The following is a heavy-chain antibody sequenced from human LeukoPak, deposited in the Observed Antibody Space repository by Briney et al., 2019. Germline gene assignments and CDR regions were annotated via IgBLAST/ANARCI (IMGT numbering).Heavy chain of an antibody. D-gene: IGHD3-3*01. J-gene: IGHJ4*02. CDR3: ARDSWYYDFWSYFDY. V-gene: IGHV3-30*04. CDR2: ISYDGSNK. CDR1: GFTFSSYA. Sequence: PGGSLRLSCAASGFTFSSYAVHWVRQAPGKGLEWVAVISYDGSNKYYADSVKGRFTISRDNSKNTLYLQMNSLRAVDTAVYYCARDSWYYDFWSYFDYWGQGTLVTVSS.